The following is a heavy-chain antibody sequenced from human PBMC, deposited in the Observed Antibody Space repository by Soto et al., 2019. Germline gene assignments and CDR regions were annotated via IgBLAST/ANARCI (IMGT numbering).Heavy chain of an antibody. Sequence: QVQLQQWGAGLLKPSETLSLTCAVYGGSFSGYYWSWIRQPPGKGLEWIGQINHSGSTNYNPSLKCRVTISVDTSKNRFSRKLSSVTAADTAVYYWAGVQRRSNRPAYCGQGTLVTVSS. J-gene: IGHJ4*02. CDR3: AGVQRRSNRPAY. CDR2: INHSGST. CDR1: GGSFSGYY. D-gene: IGHD4-4*01. V-gene: IGHV4-34*01.